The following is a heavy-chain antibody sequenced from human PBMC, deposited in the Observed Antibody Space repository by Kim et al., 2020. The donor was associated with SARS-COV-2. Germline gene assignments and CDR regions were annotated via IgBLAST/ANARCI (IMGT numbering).Heavy chain of an antibody. CDR2: IYYNGNT. J-gene: IGHJ5*02. CDR3: SSLSGGEFDP. V-gene: IGHV4-61*01. D-gene: IGHD2-15*01. Sequence: VSGVSDSSGSYYWSWIRQTPGKGLEWIGYIYYNGNTNYNPSLKSRVRISLDTSKNQFSLTLSSVTAADTALYYCSSLSGGEFDPWGQGTLAT. CDR1: GVSDSSGSYY.